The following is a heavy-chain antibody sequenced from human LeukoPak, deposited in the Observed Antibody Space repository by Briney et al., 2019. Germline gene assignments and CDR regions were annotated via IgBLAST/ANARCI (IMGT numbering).Heavy chain of an antibody. J-gene: IGHJ6*03. CDR1: GFTFSSYS. CDR3: ASLGSSDNYYYYMDV. Sequence: GRSLRLSCAASGFTFSSYSMNWVRQAPGKGLEWVSFIGSGSSTIYYADSVKGRFTISRDNAKNSLYLQMDSLRAEDTAVYYCASLGSSDNYYYYMDVWGKGTTVTVSS. CDR2: IGSGSSTI. D-gene: IGHD3-22*01. V-gene: IGHV3-48*01.